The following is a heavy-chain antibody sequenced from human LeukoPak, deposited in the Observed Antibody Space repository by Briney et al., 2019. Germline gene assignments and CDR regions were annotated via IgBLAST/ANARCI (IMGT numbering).Heavy chain of an antibody. CDR3: ARRRVSVVSYYFDY. D-gene: IGHD2-21*01. CDR2: INWNGGST. V-gene: IGHV3-20*04. Sequence: GGSLRLSCSASGFTFDDYGMSWVRQAPGKGLEWVSDINWNGGSTAYVDSVKGRFTISRDNDKTSLYLQLTILRAEDTAFYYCARRRVSVVSYYFDYWSQGALVTVSS. CDR1: GFTFDDYG. J-gene: IGHJ4*02.